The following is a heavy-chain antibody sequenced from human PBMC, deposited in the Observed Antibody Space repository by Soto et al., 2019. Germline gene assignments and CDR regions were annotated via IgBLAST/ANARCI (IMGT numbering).Heavy chain of an antibody. CDR3: ARTSGYSYGQRYYFDY. CDR2: ISSSSSTI. V-gene: IGHV3-48*01. Sequence: EVQLVESGGGLVQPGGSLRLSCAASGFTFRSDSMNWVRQAPGKRLEWVSYISSSSSTIYYADSVKGRFTISRDNAKNTLYLQMNRLRAEDTAVYYCARTSGYSYGQRYYFDYWGQGTLVTVSS. J-gene: IGHJ4*02. CDR1: GFTFRSDS. D-gene: IGHD5-18*01.